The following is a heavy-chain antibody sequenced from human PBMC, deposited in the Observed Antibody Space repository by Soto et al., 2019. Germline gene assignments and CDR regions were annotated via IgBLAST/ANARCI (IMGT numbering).Heavy chain of an antibody. Sequence: QVQLVESGGGVVQPGRSLRLSCAASGFTFSSYGMHWVRQAPGKGLEWVAVIWYDGSNKYYADSVKGRFTISRDNSKNTLYLQMNSLRAEDMAVYYCARDWGLDLGAIGYWGQGTLVTVSS. J-gene: IGHJ4*02. D-gene: IGHD1-26*01. CDR2: IWYDGSNK. V-gene: IGHV3-33*01. CDR1: GFTFSSYG. CDR3: ARDWGLDLGAIGY.